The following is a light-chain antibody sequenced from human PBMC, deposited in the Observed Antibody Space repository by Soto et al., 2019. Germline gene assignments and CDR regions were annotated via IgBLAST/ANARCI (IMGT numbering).Light chain of an antibody. J-gene: IGKJ5*01. Sequence: DIQMTQSPSSLSASVGDRVTITCQASQNINNYLNWYQQQPGRAPKLLIYDASNMEAGVPSRFRGSGSGTDCTVTISRLQPEDSATYYCKQYENLPTVGQGTRLEIK. CDR2: DAS. CDR1: QNINNY. V-gene: IGKV1-33*01. CDR3: KQYENLPT.